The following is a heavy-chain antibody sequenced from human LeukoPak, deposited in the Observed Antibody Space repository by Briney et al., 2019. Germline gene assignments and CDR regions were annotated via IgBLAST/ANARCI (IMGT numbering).Heavy chain of an antibody. D-gene: IGHD5-24*01. CDR3: ARPRARRWLQFLR. CDR2: ISSSGSTV. J-gene: IGHJ4*02. Sequence: GGSLRLSCAASGFTFSDYYMSWIRQAPGKGLEWVSYISSSGSTVYYADSVKGRFTISRDNAKNSLYLQMNSLRAEDTAVYYCARPRARRWLQFLRWGQGTLVTVSS. V-gene: IGHV3-11*01. CDR1: GFTFSDYY.